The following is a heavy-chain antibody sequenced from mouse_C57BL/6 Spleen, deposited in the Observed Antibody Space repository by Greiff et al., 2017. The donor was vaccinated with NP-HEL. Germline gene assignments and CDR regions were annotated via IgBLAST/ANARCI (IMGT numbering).Heavy chain of an antibody. CDR1: GYTFTSYW. CDR2: IDPSDSET. CDR3: ARENMVRDWYFDV. D-gene: IGHD2-2*01. Sequence: QVQLQQPGAELVRPGSSVKLSCKASGYTFTSYWMHWVKQRPIQGLEWIGNIDPSDSETHYNQKFKDKATLTVDKSSSTAYMQLSSLTSEDSAVYYCARENMVRDWYFDVWGTGTTVTVSS. V-gene: IGHV1-52*01. J-gene: IGHJ1*03.